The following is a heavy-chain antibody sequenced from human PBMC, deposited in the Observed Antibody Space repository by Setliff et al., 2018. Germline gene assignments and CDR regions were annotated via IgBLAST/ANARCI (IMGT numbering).Heavy chain of an antibody. CDR3: AREQWLDPPGYYYMDV. Sequence: ETLSLTCTVSGCSISSYYWSWIRQPAGKGLEWIGHIYIGGSANYNPSLKSRVTMSIDTSKNQFSLKLNSVTAADMAVYYCAREQWLDPPGYYYMDVWAKGTTVTVS. CDR1: GCSISSYY. V-gene: IGHV4-4*07. D-gene: IGHD6-19*01. CDR2: IYIGGSA. J-gene: IGHJ6*03.